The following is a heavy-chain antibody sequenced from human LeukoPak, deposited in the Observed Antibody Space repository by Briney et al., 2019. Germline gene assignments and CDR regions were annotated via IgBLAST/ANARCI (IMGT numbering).Heavy chain of an antibody. J-gene: IGHJ4*02. CDR2: IEQDGSEK. D-gene: IGHD3-16*01. CDR1: GFTFSTYW. CDR3: ARDMGDY. Sequence: HSGGSLRLSCAASGFTFSTYWMNWVRQAPGKGLEWVANIEQDGSEKYYVGSVRGRFTVSRDNAKNSLYLQMNSLRADDTAVYYCARDMGDYWGQGTLVTVSS. V-gene: IGHV3-7*01.